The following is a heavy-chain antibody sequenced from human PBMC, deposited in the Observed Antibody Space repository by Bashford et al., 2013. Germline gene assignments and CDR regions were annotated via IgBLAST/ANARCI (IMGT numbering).Heavy chain of an antibody. CDR1: GFSLSTRGEC. J-gene: IGHJ6*02. CDR2: IDWDGDK. V-gene: IGHV2-70*12. CDR3: AHSNPNYYGSLYYYYGMDV. Sequence: SGPTLVKPRQTLTLTCTFSGFSLSTRGECVSWIRQPPGKALEWLAFIDWDGDKYYNSSLKTRLTISKVTSKNEVVLTMTDMDPVDTATYYCAHSNPNYYGSLYYYYGMDVWGRRDHGHRLL. D-gene: IGHD3-10*01.